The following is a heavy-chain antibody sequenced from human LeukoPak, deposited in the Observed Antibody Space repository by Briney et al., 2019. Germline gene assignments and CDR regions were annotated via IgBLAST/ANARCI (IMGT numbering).Heavy chain of an antibody. Sequence: GGSLRLSCAASGFTFSSYAMSWVRQAPGKGLEWVSAISGNAGSTYYADSVKGRFTISRDNSKNTLYLQMNSLRAEDTALYYCARVSYRQDGMDVWGQGATVIVSS. D-gene: IGHD5-12*01. CDR2: ISGNAGST. CDR3: ARVSYRQDGMDV. CDR1: GFTFSSYA. J-gene: IGHJ6*02. V-gene: IGHV3-23*01.